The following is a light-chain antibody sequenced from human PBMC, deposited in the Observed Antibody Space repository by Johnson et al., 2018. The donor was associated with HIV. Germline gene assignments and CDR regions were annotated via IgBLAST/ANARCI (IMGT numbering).Light chain of an antibody. CDR2: EDN. V-gene: IGLV1-51*01. J-gene: IGLJ1*01. CDR1: SSNIDNNY. Sequence: QAVLTQPPSVSAAPGQKVTISCSGSSSNIDNNYVSWYQLLPGTAPKLLIYEDNKRPSGIPDRFSGSKSGASATLGITGLQPGDEADYYCGIWDASLSPHYVFGTGTTITVL. CDR3: GIWDASLSPHYV.